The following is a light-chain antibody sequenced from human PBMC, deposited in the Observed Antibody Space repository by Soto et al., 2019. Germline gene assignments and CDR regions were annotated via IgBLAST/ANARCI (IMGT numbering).Light chain of an antibody. CDR3: LQHNNYPPLT. J-gene: IGKJ5*01. CDR2: AAS. V-gene: IGKV1-17*01. CDR1: QGIRND. Sequence: DIQMTQSPSSLSASVGDRVTITCRARQGIRNDLAWYQQKPGKAPKRLIYAASSLQSGVPSRFSGSGSGTEFTLTISSLQPEDFATYYCLQHNNYPPLTFGQGTRLEIK.